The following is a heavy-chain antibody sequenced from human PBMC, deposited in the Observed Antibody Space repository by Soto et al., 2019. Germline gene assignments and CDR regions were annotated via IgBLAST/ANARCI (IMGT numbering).Heavy chain of an antibody. D-gene: IGHD2-8*01. J-gene: IGHJ6*02. CDR1: GYSFTDYH. V-gene: IGHV1-2*04. Sequence: ASVKVSCKASGYSFTDYHIHWVRQAPGEGLEWLGRINPKSGGTSTAQKFQGWVTMTRDRSISTVYMELTRLRSDDTAVYFCARGHSTDCSNGVCSFFYNHEMDVWGQETTVTVSS. CDR2: INPKSGGT. CDR3: ARGHSTDCSNGVCSFFYNHEMDV.